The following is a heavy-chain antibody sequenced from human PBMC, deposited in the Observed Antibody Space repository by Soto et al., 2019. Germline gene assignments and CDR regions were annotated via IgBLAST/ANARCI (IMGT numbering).Heavy chain of an antibody. D-gene: IGHD3-3*01. CDR3: ARDIDVYDFWSGYPPYSYMDV. CDR1: EFTYTSYS. V-gene: IGHV3-48*01. J-gene: IGHJ6*03. Sequence: PGGPLRPSCADYEFTYTSYSMNWVRRAPGKGQERVSYISSSSSTIYYADSVKGRFTISRDNAKNSLYLQMNSLRAEDTAVYYCARDIDVYDFWSGYPPYSYMDVWGKGTTVTVSS. CDR2: ISSSSSTI.